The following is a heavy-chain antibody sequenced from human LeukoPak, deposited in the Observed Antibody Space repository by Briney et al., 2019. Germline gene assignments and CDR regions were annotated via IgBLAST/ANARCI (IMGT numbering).Heavy chain of an antibody. CDR3: ARNYGRTSRYFDY. V-gene: IGHV1-2*02. Sequence: ASVKVSCKASGYTFTDYYIHWVRQAPGQGLEWMGWISPSSGGTNYAQNFQGRVTMTRDTSISTAYMELSGLRSDDTALHFCARNYGRTSRYFDYWGQGPLVTVSS. CDR2: ISPSSGGT. CDR1: GYTFTDYY. D-gene: IGHD4-23*01. J-gene: IGHJ4*02.